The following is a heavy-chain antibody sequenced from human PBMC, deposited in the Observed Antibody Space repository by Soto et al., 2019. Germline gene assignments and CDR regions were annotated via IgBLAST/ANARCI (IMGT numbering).Heavy chain of an antibody. J-gene: IGHJ6*02. CDR1: GFTFSSYG. D-gene: IGHD3-3*01. Sequence: GGSLRLSCAASGFTFSSYGMHLVRQAPGKGLEWVAVIWYDGSNKYYADSVKGRFTISRDNSKNTLYLQMNSLRAEDTAVYYCARDLLRFLEWLSTYYYYGMDVWGQGTTVTVSS. V-gene: IGHV3-33*01. CDR3: ARDLLRFLEWLSTYYYYGMDV. CDR2: IWYDGSNK.